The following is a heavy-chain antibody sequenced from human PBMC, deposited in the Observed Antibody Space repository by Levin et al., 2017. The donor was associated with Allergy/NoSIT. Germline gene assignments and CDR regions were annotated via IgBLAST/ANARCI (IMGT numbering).Heavy chain of an antibody. CDR2: INHSGST. CDR3: ARAPTSSSTSCLFDY. J-gene: IGHJ4*02. CDR1: GGSFSGYY. V-gene: IGHV4-34*01. Sequence: SQTLSLTCAVYGGSFSGYYWSWIRQPPGKGLEWIGEINHSGSTNYNPSLKSRVTISVDTSKNQFSLKLSSVTAADTAVYYCARAPTSSSTSCLFDYWGQGTLVTVSS. D-gene: IGHD2-2*01.